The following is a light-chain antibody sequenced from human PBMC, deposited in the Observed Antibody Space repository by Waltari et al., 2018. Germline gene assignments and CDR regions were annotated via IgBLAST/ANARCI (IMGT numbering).Light chain of an antibody. CDR2: HAS. Sequence: EIVLTQSPGTLSLSPGERATLSRRASQSVRWFLAWYQQKPGQAPRLLIYHASSRATGIPDRFSGSGSGTDLSLTISRLGPEDFAVYYCQQYVTLPATFGQGTKLEI. CDR3: QQYVTLPAT. J-gene: IGKJ1*01. V-gene: IGKV3-20*01. CDR1: QSVRWF.